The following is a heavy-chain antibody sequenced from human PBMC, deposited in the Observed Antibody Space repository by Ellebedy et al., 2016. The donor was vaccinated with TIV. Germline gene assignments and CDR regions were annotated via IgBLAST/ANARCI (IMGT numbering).Heavy chain of an antibody. CDR2: IRSDGTT. V-gene: IGHV3-15*01. CDR1: GFTFKTAW. J-gene: IGHJ4*02. CDR3: TADVPTRPSQIDS. D-gene: IGHD1-14*01. Sequence: PGGSLRPSCVGSGFTFKTAWMSWVRQAPGKGLEGVGRIRSDGTTDYAAPVKGRFSISRDDSQNTIYLQMNSQKVEDAAIYYCTADVPTRPSQIDSWGQGTLVTVSS.